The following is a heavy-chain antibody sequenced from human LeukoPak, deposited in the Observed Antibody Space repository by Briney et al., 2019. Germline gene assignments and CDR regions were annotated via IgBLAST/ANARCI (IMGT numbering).Heavy chain of an antibody. V-gene: IGHV4-34*01. CDR2: INHSGST. CDR3: ARVLGSGGFRYFDL. Sequence: SETLSLTCAVYGGSFSGYYWSWIRQPPGKGLEWIGEINHSGSTNYNPSLKSRVTISVDTSKNQFSLRLASVTATDTAMYYCARVLGSGGFRYFDLWGRGTLVTVSS. J-gene: IGHJ2*01. D-gene: IGHD6-25*01. CDR1: GGSFSGYY.